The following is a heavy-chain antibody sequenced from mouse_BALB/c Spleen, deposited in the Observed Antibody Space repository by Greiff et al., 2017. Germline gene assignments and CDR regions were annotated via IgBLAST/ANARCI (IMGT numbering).Heavy chain of an antibody. CDR3: ARDGYYGFAY. CDR2: ISSGGST. J-gene: IGHJ3*01. CDR1: GFTFSSYA. D-gene: IGHD2-3*01. V-gene: IGHV5-6-5*01. Sequence: EVKLMESGGGLVKPGGSLKLSCAASGFTFSSYAMSWVRQTPEKRLEWVASISSGGSTYYPDSVKGRFTISRDNAKNTLYLEMSSLRSEDTAMYYCARDGYYGFAYWGQGTLVTVSA.